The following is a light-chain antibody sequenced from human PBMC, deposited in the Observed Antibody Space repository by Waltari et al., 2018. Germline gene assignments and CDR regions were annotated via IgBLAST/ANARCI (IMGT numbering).Light chain of an antibody. Sequence: DIQMTQSPLSLSASVGDRVTVTCRASQSVSTHLNWYQHKPGKAPELLVYSASFLETGVPSRFSAGGSGTDFNFTITAVQPEDFATYYCQETYTPPWTFGPGT. CDR3: QETYTPPWT. CDR1: QSVSTH. CDR2: SAS. J-gene: IGKJ1*01. V-gene: IGKV1-39*01.